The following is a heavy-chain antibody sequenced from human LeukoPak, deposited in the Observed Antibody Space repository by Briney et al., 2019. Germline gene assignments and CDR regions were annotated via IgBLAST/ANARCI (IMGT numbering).Heavy chain of an antibody. V-gene: IGHV5-51*01. CDR3: ARHPYSSGWGDY. Sequence: GESLKISCKGSGYTFTNNWIGWVRQMPGKGLEWMGIIYPGDSDTRYSPSFQGQVTISADKSISTAYLQWSSLKASDTAMYYCARHPYSSGWGDYWGQGTLVTVSS. D-gene: IGHD6-19*01. CDR1: GYTFTNNW. CDR2: IYPGDSDT. J-gene: IGHJ4*02.